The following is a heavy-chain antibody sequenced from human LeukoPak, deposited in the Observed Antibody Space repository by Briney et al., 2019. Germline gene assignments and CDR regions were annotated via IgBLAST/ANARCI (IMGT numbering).Heavy chain of an antibody. V-gene: IGHV3-23*01. Sequence: GGSLRLSCAASGFTFSNYAMTWVRQTPGRGLEGVAGISGNGYNTYYSDSVKGRFTISRDNSQNTLFLQMTGLRAEDTALYYCAQVSCPGVSCPYYYYGLGVWGQGTTVTVSS. CDR2: ISGNGYNT. D-gene: IGHD2-8*02. J-gene: IGHJ6*02. CDR3: AQVSCPGVSCPYYYYGLGV. CDR1: GFTFSNYA.